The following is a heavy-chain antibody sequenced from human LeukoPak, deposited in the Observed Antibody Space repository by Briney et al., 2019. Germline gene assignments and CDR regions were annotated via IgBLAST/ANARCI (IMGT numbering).Heavy chain of an antibody. CDR2: IWYDGSNK. J-gene: IGHJ3*02. Sequence: PGRSLRLSCAASGFTFSSYGMHWVRQAPGKGLEWVAVIWYDGSNKYYADSVNGRFTISRDNSKNTLYLQMNSLRAEDTAVYYCARALLGSYYDSSGYYSPDIWGQGTMVTVSS. D-gene: IGHD3-22*01. CDR1: GFTFSSYG. V-gene: IGHV3-33*01. CDR3: ARALLGSYYDSSGYYSPDI.